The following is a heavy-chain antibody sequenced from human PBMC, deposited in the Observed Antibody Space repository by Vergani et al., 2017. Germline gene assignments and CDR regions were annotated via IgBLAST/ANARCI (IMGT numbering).Heavy chain of an antibody. J-gene: IGHJ2*01. CDR2: ISWNSGSI. D-gene: IGHD3-9*01. V-gene: IGHV3-9*01. Sequence: DVQLVESGGGLVQPGGSLRLSCAASGFTFDDYAMHWVRQAPGKGLEWVSGISWNSGSIGYADSVKGRFTISRDNAKNSLYLQMNSLRAEDTALYYCAKDLTRTYWYFDLWGRGTLVTVSS. CDR3: AKDLTRTYWYFDL. CDR1: GFTFDDYA.